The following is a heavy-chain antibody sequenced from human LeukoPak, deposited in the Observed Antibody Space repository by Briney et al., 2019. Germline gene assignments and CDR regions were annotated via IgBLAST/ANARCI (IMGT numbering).Heavy chain of an antibody. CDR2: ISASGIST. D-gene: IGHD3-9*01. J-gene: IGHJ4*02. V-gene: IGHV3-23*01. Sequence: PGGSLRLSCAASGFTFSSYWMNWARQAPGKGLEWVSSISASGISTYYSDSVKGRFTISRDNSKNTLYLQMNSLRAEDTAVYYCAKGDNDILTGYYNSFDYWGQGTLVTVSS. CDR3: AKGDNDILTGYYNSFDY. CDR1: GFTFSSYW.